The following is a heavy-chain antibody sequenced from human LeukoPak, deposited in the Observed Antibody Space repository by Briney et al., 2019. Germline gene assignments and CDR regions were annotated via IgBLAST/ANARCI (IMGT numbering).Heavy chain of an antibody. CDR2: IFTSGST. CDR3: ARVDSSGWHYFDY. Sequence: SETLSLTCTVSGGSIKYNYWSWIRQPPGKGLEWIGYIFTSGSTNYNPSLKSRVSMSVDTSKNQFSLELSSVTAADTAVYYCARVDSSGWHYFDYWGQGTLVTVSS. V-gene: IGHV4-4*09. J-gene: IGHJ4*02. D-gene: IGHD6-19*01. CDR1: GGSIKYNY.